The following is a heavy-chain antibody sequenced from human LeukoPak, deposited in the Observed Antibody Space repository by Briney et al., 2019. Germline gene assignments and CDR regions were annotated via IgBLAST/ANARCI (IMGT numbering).Heavy chain of an antibody. CDR2: INHSGST. D-gene: IGHD5-18*01. Sequence: PSETLSLTCTVSGGSISSGDYYWSWIRQPPGKGLEWIGEINHSGSTNYNPSLTSRVTISVDTSKNQFSLKLSSVTAADTAVYYCASYTAGGGGLDYWGQGTLVTVSS. V-gene: IGHV4-39*07. CDR1: GGSISSGDYY. CDR3: ASYTAGGGGLDY. J-gene: IGHJ4*02.